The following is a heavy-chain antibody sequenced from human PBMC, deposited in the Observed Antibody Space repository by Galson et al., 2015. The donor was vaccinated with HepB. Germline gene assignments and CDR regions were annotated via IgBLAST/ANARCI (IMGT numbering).Heavy chain of an antibody. D-gene: IGHD6-13*01. CDR1: GFTFSSYS. CDR2: ISSSSSYI. J-gene: IGHJ4*02. Sequence: SLRLSCAASGFTFSSYSMNWVRQAPGKGLEWVSSISSSSSYIYYADSVKGRFTISRDNAKNSLYLQMNSLRAEDTAVYYCARGGLFSAAPFDYWGQGNLVTVSS. V-gene: IGHV3-21*01. CDR3: ARGGLFSAAPFDY.